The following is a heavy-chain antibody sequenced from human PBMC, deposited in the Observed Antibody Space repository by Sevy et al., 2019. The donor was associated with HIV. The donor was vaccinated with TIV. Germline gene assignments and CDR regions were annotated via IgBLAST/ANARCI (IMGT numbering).Heavy chain of an antibody. J-gene: IGHJ4*02. CDR1: GFTFGDYA. Sequence: GGSLRLSCTASGFTFGDYAMSWFRQAPGKGLEWVGFIRSKAYGGTTEYAASVKGGFTISRDDSKSIAYLQMNSLKTEDTAVYYCTRVRVWLLLPDYWGQGTLVTVSS. D-gene: IGHD3-22*01. V-gene: IGHV3-49*03. CDR2: IRSKAYGGTT. CDR3: TRVRVWLLLPDY.